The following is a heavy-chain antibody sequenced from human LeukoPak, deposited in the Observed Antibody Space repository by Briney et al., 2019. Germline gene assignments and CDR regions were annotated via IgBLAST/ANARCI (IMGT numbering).Heavy chain of an antibody. Sequence: GGSLRLSCAVSDFTFTNAWMSWVRQAPGKGLEWVGRIKSKSYDGTTDYAAPVKGRFTISRDDSKNTLFLQMNSLKAEDTAVYYCTTDGGIMQKPPFDCWGQGTLVTVSS. CDR2: IKSKSYDGTT. V-gene: IGHV3-15*01. J-gene: IGHJ5*01. CDR1: DFTFTNAW. D-gene: IGHD3-16*01. CDR3: TTDGGIMQKPPFDC.